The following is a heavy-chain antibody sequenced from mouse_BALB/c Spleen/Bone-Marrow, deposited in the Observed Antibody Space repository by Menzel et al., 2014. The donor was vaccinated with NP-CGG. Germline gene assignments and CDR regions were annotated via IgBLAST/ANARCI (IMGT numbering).Heavy chain of an antibody. CDR1: GFTFTDYY. CDR2: IRNKANGYTT. V-gene: IGHV7-3*02. CDR3: ARDINYDIYWYFDV. J-gene: IGHJ1*01. Sequence: EVMLVESGGGLVQPGGSLRLSCATSGFTFTDYYMSWVHQPPGKALEWLGFIRNKANGYTTEYSASVKGRFTISRDNSQSILYLQMNTLRAEDSATYYCARDINYDIYWYFDVWGAGTTVTVSS. D-gene: IGHD2-4*01.